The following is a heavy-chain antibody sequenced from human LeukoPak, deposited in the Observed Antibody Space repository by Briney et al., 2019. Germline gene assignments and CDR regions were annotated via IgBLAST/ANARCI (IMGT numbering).Heavy chain of an antibody. CDR1: GYTFTSYY. CDR2: INPSGGST. CDR3: ARDQTFYFDSGGPNFDF. Sequence: ASVKVSCKASGYTFTSYYMHWVRQAPGQGLEWMGIINPSGGSTSYAQKFQGRVTMTRDTSTSTVYMELSSLRADDTAVYYCARDQTFYFDSGGPNFDFWGQGSLVTVSS. J-gene: IGHJ4*02. D-gene: IGHD3-22*01. V-gene: IGHV1-46*01.